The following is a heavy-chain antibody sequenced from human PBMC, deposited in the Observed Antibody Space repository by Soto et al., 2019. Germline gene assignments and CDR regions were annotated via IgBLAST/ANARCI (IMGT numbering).Heavy chain of an antibody. J-gene: IGHJ5*02. CDR2: IYTSGST. Sequence: SETLSLTCTVSGGSISSYYWSWIRQPAGKGLEWIGRIYTSGSTNYNPSLKSRVTMSVDTSKNQFSLKLSSVTAADTAVYYCARDRAAGTIIWFDPWGQGTLVTVSS. CDR3: ARDRAAGTIIWFDP. CDR1: GGSISSYY. D-gene: IGHD6-13*01. V-gene: IGHV4-4*07.